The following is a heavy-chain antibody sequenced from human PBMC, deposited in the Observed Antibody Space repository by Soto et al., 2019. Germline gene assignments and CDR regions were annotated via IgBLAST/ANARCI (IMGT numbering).Heavy chain of an antibody. V-gene: IGHV3-74*01. D-gene: IGHD3-10*01. CDR3: ASFSSSVGGAY. CDR2: IKTDGTVT. Sequence: GGSLRLSCAASGFSFSSFWMHWVRQAPGKGLVWVSLIKTDGTVTNYADSVRGRFTISRDNAKNTLYLQMNSLRVDDTAVYYCASFSSSVGGAYWGQGTLVTVSS. J-gene: IGHJ4*02. CDR1: GFSFSSFW.